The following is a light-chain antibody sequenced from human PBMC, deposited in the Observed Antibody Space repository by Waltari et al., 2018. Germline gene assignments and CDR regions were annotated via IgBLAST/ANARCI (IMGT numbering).Light chain of an antibody. V-gene: IGLV2-14*03. J-gene: IGLJ1*01. CDR3: SSYTRGRTYV. CDR2: DVS. Sequence: QSALTQPASVSGSPGPSIAISCSGSSPDIGAPYFVSSYQQHPGKTPKLIIFDVSSRPSGISYRFSGSKFGNTASLTISGLQAEDEADYFCSSYTRGRTYVFGSGTKVTVL. CDR1: SPDIGAPYF.